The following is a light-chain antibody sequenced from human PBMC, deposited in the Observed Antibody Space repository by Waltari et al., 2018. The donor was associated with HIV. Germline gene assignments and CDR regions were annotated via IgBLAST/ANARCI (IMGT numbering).Light chain of an antibody. Sequence: QSALTQPASVSGSPGQSITVSCTGTSSDVGGYNYVSWYQQHPGKAPTIMISDVTYRSSVGSNRFSGSNSGTTASLTISGLQAEDEADYYCISYTSSSTLVFGGGTKVTVL. V-gene: IGLV2-14*03. CDR1: SSDVGGYNY. CDR3: ISYTSSSTLV. CDR2: DVT. J-gene: IGLJ2*01.